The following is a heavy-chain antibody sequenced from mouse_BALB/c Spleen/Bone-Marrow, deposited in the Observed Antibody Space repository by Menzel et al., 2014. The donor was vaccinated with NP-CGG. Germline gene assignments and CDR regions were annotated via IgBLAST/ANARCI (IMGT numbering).Heavy chain of an antibody. CDR1: GYSFTGYF. CDR2: INPYNGDT. CDR3: AGGGLLRAMDY. J-gene: IGHJ4*01. Sequence: EVQLVESGPELVKPGASVKISCKASGYSFTGYFMNWVMQSHGKSLEWIGRINPYNGDTFYNQKFKGKATLTVDKSSSTAHMELRSLASEDSAVYYCAGGGLLRAMDYWGQGTSVTVSS. D-gene: IGHD2-3*01. V-gene: IGHV1-20*02.